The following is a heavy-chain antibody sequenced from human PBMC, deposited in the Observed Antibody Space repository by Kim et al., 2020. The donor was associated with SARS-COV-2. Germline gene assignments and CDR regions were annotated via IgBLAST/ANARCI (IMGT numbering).Heavy chain of an antibody. CDR3: ARTSGSGSRYFDY. CDR2: IYYSGNT. J-gene: IGHJ4*02. Sequence: SETLSLTCTFSGGSISNYHWSWIRQPPGKGLEWIGYIYYSGNTNYNPSLKSRVTISVDTSKNQCSLELSSVTAADTALYYCARTSGSGSRYFDYWGQGALVTVSS. V-gene: IGHV4-59*13. CDR1: GGSISNYH. D-gene: IGHD3-10*01.